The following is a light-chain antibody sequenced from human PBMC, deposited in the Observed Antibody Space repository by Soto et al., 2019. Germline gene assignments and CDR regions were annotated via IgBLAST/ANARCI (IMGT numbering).Light chain of an antibody. CDR3: LQHDSFPPT. V-gene: IGKV1-17*03. Sequence: DIQMTQSPSAMSASVGDRVTISCRASQDIGNHLAWFQQKPGKVPQRLIYAASSLQTGVPSRFSGSGSGTDFTLTINSLQPEDFATYYCLQHDSFPPTFGQGTRLEMK. CDR1: QDIGNH. CDR2: AAS. J-gene: IGKJ5*01.